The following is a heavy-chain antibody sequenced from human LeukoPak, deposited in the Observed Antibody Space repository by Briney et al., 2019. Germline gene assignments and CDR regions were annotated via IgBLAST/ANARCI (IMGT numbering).Heavy chain of an antibody. D-gene: IGHD6-19*01. V-gene: IGHV1-69*06. Sequence: WASVKVSCKASGGTFSSYAISWVRQAPGQGLEWMGGIIPIFGTANYAQKFQGRVTITADKSTSTAYMELSSLRSEDTAVYYCARPSTIAVAGTSAFDIWGRGTMVTVSS. J-gene: IGHJ3*02. CDR1: GGTFSSYA. CDR3: ARPSTIAVAGTSAFDI. CDR2: IIPIFGTA.